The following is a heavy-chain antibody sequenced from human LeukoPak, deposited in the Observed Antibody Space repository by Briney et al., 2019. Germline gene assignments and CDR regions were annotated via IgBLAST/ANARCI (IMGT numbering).Heavy chain of an antibody. D-gene: IGHD3-16*01. Sequence: GGSLRLSCAASGFTFSSYAMSWVRQAPGKGLEWVSAISGSGGSTYYADSVKGRFTISRDNSKNTLYLQMNSLRAEDTAVYYCANSPGSYSFTVGHPDYWGQGTLVTVSS. CDR3: ANSPGSYSFTVGHPDY. V-gene: IGHV3-23*01. CDR1: GFTFSSYA. CDR2: ISGSGGST. J-gene: IGHJ4*02.